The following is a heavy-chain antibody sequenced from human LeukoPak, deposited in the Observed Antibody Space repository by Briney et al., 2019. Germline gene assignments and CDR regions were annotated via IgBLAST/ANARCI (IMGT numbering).Heavy chain of an antibody. V-gene: IGHV1-2*02. D-gene: IGHD5-18*01. Sequence: ASVKVSCKASGYTFNDYYLHWVRQAPGQGLEWMGWISPKSGGTNYAQKFRDRVTMTRDTSTSTAYMKLSRLRSDDTAVYYCAREVQPGGFDPWGQGTLVTVSS. CDR1: GYTFNDYY. CDR3: AREVQPGGFDP. J-gene: IGHJ5*02. CDR2: ISPKSGGT.